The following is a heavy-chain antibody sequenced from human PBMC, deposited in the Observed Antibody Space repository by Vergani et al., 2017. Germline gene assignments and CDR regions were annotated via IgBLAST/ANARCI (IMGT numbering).Heavy chain of an antibody. Sequence: QMQLVQSGPEVKKPGTSVKVSCKASGFTFTSSAVQWVRQARGQRLEWIGWIVVGSGNTNYAQKFQERVTITRDMSTSTAYMELNSLRAEDTAVYYCAKDGVVSSGWYGAGRDGYNYFDYWGQGTLVTVSS. CDR1: GFTFTSSA. CDR2: IVVGSGNT. D-gene: IGHD6-19*01. J-gene: IGHJ4*02. V-gene: IGHV1-58*01. CDR3: AKDGVVSSGWYGAGRDGYNYFDY.